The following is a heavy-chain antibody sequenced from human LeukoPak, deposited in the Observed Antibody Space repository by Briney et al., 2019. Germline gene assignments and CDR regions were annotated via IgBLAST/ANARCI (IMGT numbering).Heavy chain of an antibody. Sequence: GGSLRLSCVASGFTFTDYWMTWVRQAPGKGLEWVANIKQDGREKKYVDSVKGRFTIFRDNTKNSFYLQMNSLRAEDTAVYYCARDNVAKSDYWGQGTPVTVSS. D-gene: IGHD2-8*01. CDR2: IKQDGREK. CDR3: ARDNVAKSDY. J-gene: IGHJ4*02. CDR1: GFTFTDYW. V-gene: IGHV3-7*01.